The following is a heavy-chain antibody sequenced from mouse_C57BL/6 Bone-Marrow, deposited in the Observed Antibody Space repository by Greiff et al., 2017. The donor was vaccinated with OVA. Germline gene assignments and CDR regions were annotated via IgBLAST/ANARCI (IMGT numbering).Heavy chain of an antibody. J-gene: IGHJ2*01. V-gene: IGHV1-64*01. Sequence: QVHVKQPGAELVKPGASVKLSCKASGYTFTSYWMHWVKQRPGQGLEWIGMIHPNSGSTNYNEKFKSKATLTVDKSSSTAYMQLSSLTSEDSAVYYCARLSSYDPLDYWGQGTTLTVSS. CDR1: GYTFTSYW. CDR2: IHPNSGST. D-gene: IGHD2-3*01. CDR3: ARLSSYDPLDY.